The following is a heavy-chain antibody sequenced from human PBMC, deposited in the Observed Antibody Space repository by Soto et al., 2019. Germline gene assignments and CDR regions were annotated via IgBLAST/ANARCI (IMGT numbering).Heavy chain of an antibody. CDR2: IYYSGST. CDR3: ARHNGRGSGTYRRLNDAFDI. V-gene: IGHV4-59*08. J-gene: IGHJ3*02. CDR1: DSISSYY. Sequence: SETLSLTCTLDSISSYYWSWIRQSPGKGLEWIGHIYYSGSTNYNPSLKSRVTMSVDTSKNQFSLKLSSVTAADTAVYYCARHNGRGSGTYRRLNDAFDIWGQETLVTVSS. D-gene: IGHD3-10*01.